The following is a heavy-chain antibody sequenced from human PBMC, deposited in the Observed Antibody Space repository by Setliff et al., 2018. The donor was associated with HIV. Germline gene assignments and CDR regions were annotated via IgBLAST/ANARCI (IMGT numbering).Heavy chain of an antibody. CDR3: APTGYSSGWAFDY. CDR1: GFSFGSYG. CDR2: IRYDGTNE. D-gene: IGHD6-19*01. Sequence: PGGSLRLSCAASGFSFGSYGLHWVRQAPGKGLEWLTFIRYDGTNEYYADSVKGRFSISRDNSKNTLYLQMNSLRAEDTAVYYCAPTGYSSGWAFDYWGQGTLVTVSS. J-gene: IGHJ4*02. V-gene: IGHV3-30*02.